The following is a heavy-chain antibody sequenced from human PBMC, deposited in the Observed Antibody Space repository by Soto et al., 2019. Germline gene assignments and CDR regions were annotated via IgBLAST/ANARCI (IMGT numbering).Heavy chain of an antibody. CDR2: ISWNSAII. V-gene: IGHV3-9*01. Sequence: EVPLEESGGGLVQAGRSLRLSCAASRFTFDDYALHWVRQAPGKGLEWVSGISWNSAIISYADSVKGRFSISRDNAKKYVYLQMDSLRPEDTALYYCVKDFGYYYDYAFDVWGQGTMVTVSP. J-gene: IGHJ3*01. CDR3: VKDFGYYYDYAFDV. CDR1: RFTFDDYA. D-gene: IGHD3-22*01.